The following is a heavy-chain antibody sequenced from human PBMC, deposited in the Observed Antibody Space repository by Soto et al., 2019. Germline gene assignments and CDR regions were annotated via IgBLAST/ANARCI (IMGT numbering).Heavy chain of an antibody. CDR2: TNANLGTG. Sequence: QVQLVQSGAEVKKPGSSVKVSCKASGGTFSSYPISWVRQAPGQGLEWMGGTNANLGTGNYAQTFQGRLTITTDISTTTAYMELSTLRSEDTAVYYCARRDSRGYFRYFDNWGQGTLVTVSS. CDR3: ARRDSRGYFRYFDN. D-gene: IGHD5-18*01. J-gene: IGHJ4*02. CDR1: GGTFSSYP. V-gene: IGHV1-69*06.